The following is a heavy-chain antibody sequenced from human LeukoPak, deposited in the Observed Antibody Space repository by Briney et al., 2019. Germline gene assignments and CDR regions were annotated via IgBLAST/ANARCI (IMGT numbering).Heavy chain of an antibody. D-gene: IGHD3-10*01. J-gene: IGHJ6*02. CDR1: GFTFSDWY. CDR3: ARHYYGSGTSHYYGMDV. CDR2: ITSSGSNI. Sequence: PGGSLRLSCAASGFTFSDWYMSWIRRAPGKELEWVSYITSSGSNIYYADSVKGRFTISRDNAQNSLYLQMNSLRADDTAVYYCARHYYGSGTSHYYGMDVWGQGTTVTVSS. V-gene: IGHV3-11*01.